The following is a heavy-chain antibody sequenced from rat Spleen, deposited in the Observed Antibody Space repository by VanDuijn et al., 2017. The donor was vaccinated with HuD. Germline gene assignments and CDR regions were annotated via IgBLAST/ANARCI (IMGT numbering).Heavy chain of an antibody. CDR3: ARRHYGYTDYFDY. J-gene: IGHJ2*01. V-gene: IGHV5-29*01. CDR2: ISYGDSSGHSGT. Sequence: EVQLVESGGGLVQPGRSLKVSCAASGFTFKNYGLAWVRQAPTKGLEWVAAISYGDSSGHSGTYYRDSVKGRFTISRDNAKSTLSLQMDSLRSEDTATYYCARRHYGYTDYFDYWGQGVMVTVSS. D-gene: IGHD1-9*01. CDR1: GFTFKNYG.